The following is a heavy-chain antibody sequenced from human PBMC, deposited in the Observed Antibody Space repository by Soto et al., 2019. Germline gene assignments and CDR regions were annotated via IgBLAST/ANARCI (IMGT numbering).Heavy chain of an antibody. CDR3: AKTLVSSDDDSFYYGLDV. Sequence: QVQLVESVGGVGQPGRSQRLSCAGSGFTFNTYDMHWVRQAPHKVLEWVAFVSYDGSNKYYADSVKGRFTVSRDNSKNTLYLPMNSLRAGDTAVYYCAKTLVSSDDDSFYYGLDVWGQGTSVIVSS. V-gene: IGHV3-30*18. D-gene: IGHD2-8*02. CDR1: GFTFNTYD. CDR2: VSYDGSNK. J-gene: IGHJ6*02.